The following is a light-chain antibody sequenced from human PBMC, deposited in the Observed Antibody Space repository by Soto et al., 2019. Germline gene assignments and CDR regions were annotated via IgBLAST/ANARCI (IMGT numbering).Light chain of an antibody. V-gene: IGLV2-14*01. Sequence: QSALPQPASVSGSPGQSITISCTGTSSDVGGSKYVSWYQHHPGKAPNLMIYEVSNRPSGVSNRCSGSKSGNTASLTIAGLQSEDEADYYCGSYTSSSTDVFGTGTKVTVL. J-gene: IGLJ1*01. CDR1: SSDVGGSKY. CDR2: EVS. CDR3: GSYTSSSTDV.